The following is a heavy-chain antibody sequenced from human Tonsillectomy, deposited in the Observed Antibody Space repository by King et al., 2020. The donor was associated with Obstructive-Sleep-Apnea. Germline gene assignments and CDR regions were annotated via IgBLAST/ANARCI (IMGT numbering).Heavy chain of an antibody. CDR1: GFTFSKYA. J-gene: IGHJ4*02. CDR2: ISGSGISP. D-gene: IGHD3-22*01. CDR3: AVTTTASTGLFDY. V-gene: IGHV3-23*04. Sequence: VQLVESGGGLVQPGGSLRLSCAASGFTFSKYALSWVRQAPGKGLQWGSGISGSGISPYYADSVKGRFTISRDNSKNRLYLQMNSLRAEDTALYYCAVTTTASTGLFDYWGQGTLVTVSS.